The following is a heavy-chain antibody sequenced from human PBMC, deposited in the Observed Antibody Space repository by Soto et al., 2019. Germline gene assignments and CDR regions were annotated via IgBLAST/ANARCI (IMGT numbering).Heavy chain of an antibody. J-gene: IGHJ4*02. D-gene: IGHD3-22*01. Sequence: PSETLSLTCTVSGGSVISGSYYWSWIRQPPGKRLEWIGYIYDSGSTNYNPSLKSRVTISVDTSKNQFSLKLSSVTAADTAVYFCARVVAPNYYDSSAYLDYWGQGTLVTVSS. V-gene: IGHV4-61*01. CDR3: ARVVAPNYYDSSAYLDY. CDR2: IYDSGST. CDR1: GGSVISGSYY.